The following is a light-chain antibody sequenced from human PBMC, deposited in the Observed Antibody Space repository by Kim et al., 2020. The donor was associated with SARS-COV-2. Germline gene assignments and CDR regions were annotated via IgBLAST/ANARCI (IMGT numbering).Light chain of an antibody. CDR1: QSVSSS. CDR3: QQYNDWPPLYT. V-gene: IGKV3-15*01. Sequence: EIAMTQSPATLSLSPGERATLSCRASQSVSSSLAWYQQKPGQAPRLLIYAASTRATGIPARFSGLGSGTEFTLTISSLQSEDFAVYYCQQYNDWPPLYTLGQGTKREI. CDR2: AAS. J-gene: IGKJ2*01.